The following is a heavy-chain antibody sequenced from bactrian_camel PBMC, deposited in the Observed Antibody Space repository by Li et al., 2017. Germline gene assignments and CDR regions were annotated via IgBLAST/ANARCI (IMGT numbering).Heavy chain of an antibody. CDR3: ASEAEDPIPVVVNPASAWSPRCDFGY. CDR1: EFTSS. CDR2: IDNFGAT. Sequence: HVQLVESGGGSVQAGRSLRLSCVASEFTSSMAWFRQGASGEREGVASIDNFGATDYAYVVRGRFTISKDNAKNTLYLDKNNLKIEDTAMYFCASEAEDPIPVVVNPASAWSPRCDFGYWGQGTQVTVS. J-gene: IGHJ6*01. D-gene: IGHD2*01. V-gene: IGHV3S9*01.